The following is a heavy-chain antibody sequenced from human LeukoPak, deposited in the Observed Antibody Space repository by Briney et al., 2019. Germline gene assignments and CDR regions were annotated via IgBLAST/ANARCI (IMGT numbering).Heavy chain of an antibody. CDR2: ISYDGSNK. V-gene: IGHV3-30-3*01. CDR3: ARLIMTPVN. J-gene: IGHJ4*02. D-gene: IGHD4-17*01. Sequence: GGSLRLSCAASGFTFSSYAMHWVRQAPGKGLEWVAVISYDGSNKYYADSVKGRFTISRDNSKNTLYLQMNSLRAEDTAVYYCARLIMTPVNWGQGTLVTVSS. CDR1: GFTFSSYA.